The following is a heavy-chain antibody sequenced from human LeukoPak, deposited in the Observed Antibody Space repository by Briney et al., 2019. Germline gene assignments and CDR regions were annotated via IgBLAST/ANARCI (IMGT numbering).Heavy chain of an antibody. CDR3: ARSPTYYYDSSGYLMET. V-gene: IGHV4-61*02. CDR2: IYTSGST. Sequence: SQTLSLTCTVSGGSISSGSYYWSWIRQPAGKGLEWIGRIYTSGSTNYNPSLKSRVTISVDTSKNQFSLKLSSVTAADTAVYYCARSPTYYYDSSGYLMETWGQGTLLTVSS. J-gene: IGHJ5*02. CDR1: GGSISSGSYY. D-gene: IGHD3-22*01.